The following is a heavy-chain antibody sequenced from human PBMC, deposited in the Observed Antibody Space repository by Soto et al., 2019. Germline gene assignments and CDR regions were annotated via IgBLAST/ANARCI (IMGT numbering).Heavy chain of an antibody. V-gene: IGHV3-73*01. D-gene: IGHD4-17*01. Sequence: GGSLRLSCAASGFTFSGTAMHWVRRASGKGLEWVGRIRSKANSYATAYAASVKGRFTISRDDSRNTAYLQMNSLKTEDTAVYYCTRNKPTVHYYYYYGMDVWGQGTTVTVSS. CDR2: IRSKANSYAT. CDR3: TRNKPTVHYYYYYGMDV. CDR1: GFTFSGTA. J-gene: IGHJ6*02.